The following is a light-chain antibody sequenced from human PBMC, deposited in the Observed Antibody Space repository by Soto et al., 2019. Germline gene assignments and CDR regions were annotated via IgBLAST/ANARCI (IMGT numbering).Light chain of an antibody. V-gene: IGKV1-5*01. CDR1: QSISSW. Sequence: DIQMTQSPSTLSPSVGDRVTITCRASQSISSWLAWYQQKPGKAPKLLIYDASSLQSVVPSRFSGSGSGTEFNLTISSLQPNDFTTYYCQQYNSYSNPFGQGTKLEIK. CDR2: DAS. J-gene: IGKJ2*01. CDR3: QQYNSYSNP.